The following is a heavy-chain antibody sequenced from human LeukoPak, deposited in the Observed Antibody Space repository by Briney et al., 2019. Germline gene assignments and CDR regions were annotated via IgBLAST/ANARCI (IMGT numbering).Heavy chain of an antibody. CDR3: ARKDGDY. CDR1: GASISSFH. J-gene: IGHJ4*02. Sequence: SETLSLTCTVSGASISSFHWTWIRQPAGKGLEWIGLIYSSGSTIYNPSLKSRVAMSVDMTKNQLSLKLSSVTAADPAMYYCARKDGDYWGQGTLVTVSS. V-gene: IGHV4-4*07. CDR2: IYSSGST.